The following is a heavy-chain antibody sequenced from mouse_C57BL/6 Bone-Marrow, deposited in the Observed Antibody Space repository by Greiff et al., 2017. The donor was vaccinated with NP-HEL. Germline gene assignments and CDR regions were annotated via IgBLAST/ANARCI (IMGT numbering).Heavy chain of an antibody. CDR3: ATNWDGLYYFDY. CDR2: ISSGSGTI. CDR1: GFTFSAYG. V-gene: IGHV5-17*01. J-gene: IGHJ2*01. Sequence: EVQGVESGGGLVKPGGSLKLSCAASGFTFSAYGMHWVRQAPEKGLDWFAYISSGSGTIYYADTVKGRFTISRDNAKNTLFLQMTSLRSEDTAMYYCATNWDGLYYFDYWGQGTTLTVSS. D-gene: IGHD4-1*01.